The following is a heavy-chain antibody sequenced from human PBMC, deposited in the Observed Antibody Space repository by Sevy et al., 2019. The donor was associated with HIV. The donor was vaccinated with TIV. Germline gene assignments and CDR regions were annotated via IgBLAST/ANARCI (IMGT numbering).Heavy chain of an antibody. Sequence: GGSLRLSCAVSGFTFNNAWMNWVRQAPGTGLQWIGLIKSKIDGETTDYAAPVKGRFTISRDDSKNTLYLQMNSLKIEDTAVYYCVTAPGYYASAPFDYWGPGTLVTVSS. V-gene: IGHV3-15*01. CDR1: GFTFNNAW. D-gene: IGHD3-9*01. CDR2: IKSKIDGETT. J-gene: IGHJ4*02. CDR3: VTAPGYYASAPFDY.